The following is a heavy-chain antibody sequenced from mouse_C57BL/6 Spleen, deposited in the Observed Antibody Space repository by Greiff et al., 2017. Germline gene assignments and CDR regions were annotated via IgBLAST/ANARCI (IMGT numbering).Heavy chain of an antibody. V-gene: IGHV5-17*01. CDR3: ARQYYGSSPFDY. CDR1: GFTFSDYG. J-gene: IGHJ2*01. D-gene: IGHD1-1*01. Sequence: EVQLVESGGGLVKPGGSLKLSCAASGFTFSDYGMHWVRQAPEKGLEWVAYISSGSSTIYYADTVKGRFTISRDNTKNTLFLQMTSRRSEDTAMYYCARQYYGSSPFDYWGQGTTLTVSS. CDR2: ISSGSSTI.